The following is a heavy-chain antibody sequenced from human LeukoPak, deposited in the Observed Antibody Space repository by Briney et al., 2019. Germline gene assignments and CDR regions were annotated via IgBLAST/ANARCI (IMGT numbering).Heavy chain of an antibody. CDR3: ARVRWELRRISAFDI. CDR1: GGTFSSYA. J-gene: IGHJ3*02. Sequence: SEKVSCKASGGTFSSYAISWVRQAPGQGLEWMGGIIPIFGTANYAQKFQGRVTITTDESTSTAYMELSSLRSEDTAVYYCARVRWELRRISAFDIWGQGTMVTVSS. V-gene: IGHV1-69*05. CDR2: IIPIFGTA. D-gene: IGHD1-26*01.